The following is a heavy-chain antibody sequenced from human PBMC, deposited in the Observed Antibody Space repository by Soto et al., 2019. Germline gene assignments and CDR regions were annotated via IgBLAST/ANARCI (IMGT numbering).Heavy chain of an antibody. CDR3: ARDRREQPVDY. CDR1: GFTVSSNY. Sequence: GGSLRLSCAASGFTVSSNYMSWVRQAPGKGLEWVSVIYSGGSTYYADSVKGRFTISRDNSKNTLYLQMNSLRAEDTAVYYCARDRREQPVDYWGQGTLVTVSS. J-gene: IGHJ4*02. V-gene: IGHV3-66*01. D-gene: IGHD1-1*01. CDR2: IYSGGST.